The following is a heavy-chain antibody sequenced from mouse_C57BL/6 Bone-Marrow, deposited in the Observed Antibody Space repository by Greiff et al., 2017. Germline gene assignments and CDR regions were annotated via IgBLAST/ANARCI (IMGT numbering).Heavy chain of an antibody. Sequence: QVQLQQSGPELVKPGASVKISCKASGYAFSSSWMNWVQQRPGKGLEWIGRIYPGDGDTNYNGKFKGKATLTADKSSSTAYMQLSSLTSEDSAVYFCARGDSNYFWFAYWGQGTLVTVSA. V-gene: IGHV1-82*01. D-gene: IGHD2-5*01. CDR1: GYAFSSSW. CDR3: ARGDSNYFWFAY. CDR2: IYPGDGDT. J-gene: IGHJ3*01.